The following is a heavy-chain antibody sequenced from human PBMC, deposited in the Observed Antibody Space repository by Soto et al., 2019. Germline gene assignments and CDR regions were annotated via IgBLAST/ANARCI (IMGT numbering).Heavy chain of an antibody. CDR2: IYYTGST. CDR3: ARVAGASGAYRYFFGY. CDR1: GGSLSSYW. J-gene: IGHJ4*02. Sequence: SETLSLTCTVSGGSLSSYWWSWIRQPPGKGLEWIGYIYYTGSTNYNPSLKSRVTISLDASKNQFSLNLNSATAADTAVYYCARVAGASGAYRYFFGYWGPGKLVTGSS. D-gene: IGHD3-10*01. V-gene: IGHV4-59*01.